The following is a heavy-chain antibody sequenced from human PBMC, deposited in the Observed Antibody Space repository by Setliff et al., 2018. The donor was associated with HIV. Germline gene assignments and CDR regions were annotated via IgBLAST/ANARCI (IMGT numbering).Heavy chain of an antibody. J-gene: IGHJ1*01. CDR3: ARVPTSSWYVTTQRTKEYFHH. CDR1: GGSFSAYY. D-gene: IGHD6-13*01. V-gene: IGHV4-34*01. CDR2: INHSGST. Sequence: SETLSLTCAVSGGSFSAYYWGWIRQPPGKGLEWIGEINHSGSTNYNPSLKSRLTTSVDRSKNQFSLRLTSVTAADTAVYFCARVPTSSWYVTTQRTKEYFHHWGQGTLVTVSS.